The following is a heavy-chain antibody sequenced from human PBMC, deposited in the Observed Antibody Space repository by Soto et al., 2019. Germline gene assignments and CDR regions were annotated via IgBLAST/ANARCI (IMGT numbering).Heavy chain of an antibody. CDR3: ARETDYGMDV. CDR2: ISYDGSNK. J-gene: IGHJ6*02. V-gene: IGHV3-30-3*01. CDR1: GFTFSSYA. Sequence: QVQLVESGGGVVQPGRSLRLSCAASGFTFSSYAMHWVRQAPGKGLEWVALISYDGSNKYYADSVKGRFTSSRDNSKNTLYLQMNSLRAEDTAVYYCARETDYGMDVWGQGTTVTVSS.